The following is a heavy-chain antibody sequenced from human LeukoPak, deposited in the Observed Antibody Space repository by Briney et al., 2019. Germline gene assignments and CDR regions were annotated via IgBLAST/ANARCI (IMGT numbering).Heavy chain of an antibody. CDR3: AREELYVFYFDP. J-gene: IGHJ5*01. V-gene: IGHV3-21*06. Sequence: GGSLRLSCAASGFTFSAHTMSWVRQAPGKGLEWVSSISPSSTNIFQPASMKGRFTISRDNAKNSLFLQIHSLRVEDTAVYYCAREELYVFYFDPWGQGTPVTVSS. D-gene: IGHD2-8*01. CDR2: ISPSSTNI. CDR1: GFTFSAHT.